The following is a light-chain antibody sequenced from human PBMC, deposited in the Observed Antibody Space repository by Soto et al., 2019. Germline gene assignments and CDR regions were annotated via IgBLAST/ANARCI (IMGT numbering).Light chain of an antibody. CDR2: DAS. V-gene: IGKV1-5*01. CDR3: QQYKSRRT. CDR1: EDINDW. J-gene: IGKJ1*01. Sequence: DIRMTQSPSTLSASLGDRVTITCRASEDINDWFAWYQQKPGNAPKFLIYDASTLQSGVPSRCSGSGSGTEFTLTISSLQPDDSATYYCQQYKSRRTFGQGTKVDIK.